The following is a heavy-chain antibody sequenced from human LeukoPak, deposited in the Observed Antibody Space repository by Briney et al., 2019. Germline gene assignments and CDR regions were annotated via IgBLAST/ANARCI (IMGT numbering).Heavy chain of an antibody. CDR1: GGSSSSSSAC. Sequence: SEALSLTCTVSGGSSSSSSACWGWIRQPPGKGREWNGSIYYCKNTYYNPSLKSRVTISADTSKNQFSLTLGSVSATDTAVYYCVSPRGFSYGYFDYWGQGTLVTVSS. V-gene: IGHV4-39*01. J-gene: IGHJ4*02. CDR3: VSPRGFSYGYFDY. CDR2: IYYCKNT. D-gene: IGHD5-18*01.